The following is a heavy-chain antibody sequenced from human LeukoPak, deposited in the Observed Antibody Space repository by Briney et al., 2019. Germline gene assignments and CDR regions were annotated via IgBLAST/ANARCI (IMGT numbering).Heavy chain of an antibody. CDR3: ARSYGSGSYNY. CDR1: GYTFTGCY. Sequence: ASVKVSCKASGYTFTGCYMHWVRQAPGQGLEWMGWINPNSGGTSYAQKFQGRVTMTRDMSTSTVYMELSSLRSEDTAVYYCARSYGSGSYNYWGQGTLITVSS. D-gene: IGHD3-10*01. V-gene: IGHV1-2*02. J-gene: IGHJ4*02. CDR2: INPNSGGT.